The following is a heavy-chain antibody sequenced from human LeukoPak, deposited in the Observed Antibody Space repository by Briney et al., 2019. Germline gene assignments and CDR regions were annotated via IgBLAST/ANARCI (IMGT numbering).Heavy chain of an antibody. Sequence: PSETLSLTCTVSGGSISSYYWSWIRQPPGKGLEWIGYIYYSGSTNYNPSLKSRVTMPVDTSKNQFSLQLNSLTAADTAVYYCARDLRMGGPWRQFDYWGQGTLVTVSS. CDR2: IYYSGST. J-gene: IGHJ4*02. V-gene: IGHV4-59*12. CDR3: ARDLRMGGPWRQFDY. CDR1: GGSISSYY. D-gene: IGHD3-16*01.